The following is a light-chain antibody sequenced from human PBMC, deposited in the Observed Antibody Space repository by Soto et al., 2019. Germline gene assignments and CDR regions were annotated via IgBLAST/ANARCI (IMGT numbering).Light chain of an antibody. Sequence: QSVLTQPPSASGTPGQRVAISCSGGSSDIGSNPVNWYLHLPGAAPKLLIYRDNQRPSGVPDRFSGSKSGTSASLSISGLQSDDDADYFCSPWDANSDGPGFGGGTKLTVL. CDR1: SSDIGSNP. CDR2: RDN. V-gene: IGLV1-44*01. J-gene: IGLJ2*01. CDR3: SPWDANSDGPG.